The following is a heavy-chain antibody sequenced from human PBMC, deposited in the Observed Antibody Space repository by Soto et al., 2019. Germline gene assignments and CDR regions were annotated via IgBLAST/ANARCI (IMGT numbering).Heavy chain of an antibody. CDR3: ARLRCNSTSCYGFLDAFDI. Sequence: QVQLVQSGAEVKKPGASVKVSCKASGYTFTSYGISWVRQAPGQGLEWMGWISAYNGNTNYAQKLQGRVTMTTDTSTSTAYMELRSLRSDDTAVYYCARLRCNSTSCYGFLDAFDIWGQGTMVTVSS. CDR1: GYTFTSYG. J-gene: IGHJ3*02. V-gene: IGHV1-18*04. D-gene: IGHD2-2*01. CDR2: ISAYNGNT.